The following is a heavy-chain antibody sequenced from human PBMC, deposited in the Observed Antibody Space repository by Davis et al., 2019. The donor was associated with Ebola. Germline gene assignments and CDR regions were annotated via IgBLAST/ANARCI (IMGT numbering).Heavy chain of an antibody. CDR2: IISNDEK. D-gene: IGHD3-22*01. CDR1: GFSLRDPRMG. J-gene: IGHJ4*02. CDR3: ARILYDYHSSGYYYALECDH. V-gene: IGHV2-26*03. Sequence: SGPTLVKPTEALTLTCTISGFSLRDPRMGVSWIRQTPGKALKWLAHIISNDEKSYSTSLKSRLTISKDTSKSQVVLSMSNMDPVDTATYFCARILYDYHSSGYYYALECDHWGKGTLVTVSS.